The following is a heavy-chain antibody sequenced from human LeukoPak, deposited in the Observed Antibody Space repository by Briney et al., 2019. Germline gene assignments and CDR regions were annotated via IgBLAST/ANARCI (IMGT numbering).Heavy chain of an antibody. CDR2: ISSSSSYI. Sequence: GGSLRLSCAASGFTFSSYSMNWVRQTPGKGLEWVSSISSSSSYIYYADSVKGRFTISRDNAKNSMYLQMNSLRAEDTAVYYCARTSYYYDSSGNDYWGQGTLVTVSS. J-gene: IGHJ4*02. CDR1: GFTFSSYS. CDR3: ARTSYYYDSSGNDY. D-gene: IGHD3-22*01. V-gene: IGHV3-21*01.